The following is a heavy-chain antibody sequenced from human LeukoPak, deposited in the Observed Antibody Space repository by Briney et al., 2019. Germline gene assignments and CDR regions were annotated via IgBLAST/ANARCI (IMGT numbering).Heavy chain of an antibody. Sequence: PSETLSLTCTVSGGSISSSSYYWGWIRQPPGKGLEWIGSIYYSGSTYYNPSLKSRVTISVDTSKNQFSLKLSSVTAADTAVYYCARRKRWLQLIADAFDIWGQGTMVTVSS. D-gene: IGHD5-24*01. V-gene: IGHV4-39*07. CDR3: ARRKRWLQLIADAFDI. CDR1: GGSISSSSYY. J-gene: IGHJ3*02. CDR2: IYYSGST.